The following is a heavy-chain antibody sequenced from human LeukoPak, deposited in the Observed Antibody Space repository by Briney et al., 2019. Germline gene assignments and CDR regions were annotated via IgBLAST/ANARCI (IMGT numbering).Heavy chain of an antibody. CDR2: IYYSGST. Sequence: SETLSLTCTVSGGSISSYYWSWIRQPPGKGLEWIGYIYYSGSTNYNPSLKSRVTISVDTSKNQFSLKLSSVTAADTAVYYCARGVGDYYDSSGYYSSGFDYWGQGTLVTVSS. CDR1: GGSISSYY. V-gene: IGHV4-59*12. D-gene: IGHD3-22*01. J-gene: IGHJ4*02. CDR3: ARGVGDYYDSSGYYSSGFDY.